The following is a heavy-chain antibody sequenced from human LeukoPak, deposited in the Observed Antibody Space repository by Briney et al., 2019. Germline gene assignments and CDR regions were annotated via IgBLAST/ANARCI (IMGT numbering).Heavy chain of an antibody. V-gene: IGHV3-74*01. CDR2: ISDDGSTT. CDR3: AREFHTAFDY. Sequence: GGSLRLSCAASGFTFSNSDMNWVHQAPGKGLVWVSRISDDGSTTSYADSVKGRFTISRDNAKNTLYLQMNSLNAEDTAVYYCAREFHTAFDYWGQGNLVTVSS. J-gene: IGHJ4*02. CDR1: GFTFSNSD.